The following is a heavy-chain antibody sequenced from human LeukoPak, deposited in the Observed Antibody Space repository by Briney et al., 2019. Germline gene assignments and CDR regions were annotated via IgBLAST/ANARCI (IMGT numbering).Heavy chain of an antibody. J-gene: IGHJ4*02. Sequence: GVTLRLSCAPSGFTFSNYGLSCVRHAPGKRLECFSGVTDSGGSIYYADSVKGRFTISRDNSKNTLYLQMNSLRAEDTDIYYCARDERLLSFLKWGQGTLVTVSS. CDR3: ARDERLLSFLK. D-gene: IGHD3-3*01. V-gene: IGHV3-23*01. CDR2: VTDSGGSI. CDR1: GFTFSNYG.